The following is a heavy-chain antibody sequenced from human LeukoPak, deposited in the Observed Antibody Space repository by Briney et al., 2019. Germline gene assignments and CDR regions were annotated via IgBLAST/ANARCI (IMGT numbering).Heavy chain of an antibody. CDR3: ARDQK. CDR1: GLTFSTSG. Sequence: GGSLRLSCTASGLTFSTSGFNWVRQAPGKGLEWVSSISSSSSYIYYADSVKGRFTISRDNAKNSLYLQMNSLRAEDTAVYYCARDQKWGQGTLVTVSS. V-gene: IGHV3-21*01. J-gene: IGHJ4*02. CDR2: ISSSSSYI.